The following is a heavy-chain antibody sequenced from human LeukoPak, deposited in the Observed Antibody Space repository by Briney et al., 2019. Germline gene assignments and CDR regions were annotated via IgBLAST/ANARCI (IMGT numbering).Heavy chain of an antibody. D-gene: IGHD3-22*01. Sequence: ASVKVSCKASGYTFTGYYMHWVRQAPGQGLEWMGRINPNSGGTKYAQKFQGRVTMSRDTSINTAYMELSRLRSDDMAVYYCARAGIWDYSDSSGYHNGAFDVWGQGTTVTVSS. CDR3: ARAGIWDYSDSSGYHNGAFDV. CDR2: INPNSGGT. V-gene: IGHV1-2*06. CDR1: GYTFTGYY. J-gene: IGHJ3*01.